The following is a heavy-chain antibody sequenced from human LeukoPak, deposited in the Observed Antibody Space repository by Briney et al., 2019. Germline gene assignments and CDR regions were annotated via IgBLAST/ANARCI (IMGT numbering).Heavy chain of an antibody. Sequence: GGSLRLSCAASGFTFSSYSMNWVRQAPGKGLEWVSSISSSSSYIYYADSVKGRFTISRDNAKNSLYLQMNSLRAEDTAVYYCARDGYYDSSGYYYYYYYMDVWGKGTTVTVSS. CDR3: ARDGYYDSSGYYYYYYYMDV. D-gene: IGHD3-22*01. CDR1: GFTFSSYS. CDR2: ISSSSSYI. V-gene: IGHV3-21*01. J-gene: IGHJ6*03.